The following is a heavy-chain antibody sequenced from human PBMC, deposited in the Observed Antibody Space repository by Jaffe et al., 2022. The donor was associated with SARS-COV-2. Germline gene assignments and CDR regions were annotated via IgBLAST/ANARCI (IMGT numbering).Heavy chain of an antibody. CDR1: GGSISSGNYY. V-gene: IGHV4-31*03. J-gene: IGHJ4*02. CDR2: SYYRGNT. Sequence: QVHLQESGPGLVKPSQTLSLTCTVSGGSISSGNYYWTWIRQHPEKGLEWIGYSYYRGNTYYNPSLKSRVTISVDTSRNQFSLKLTSVTAADTAVYYCARGGVYGGDSGVAYWGQGTLVTVSS. CDR3: ARGGVYGGDSGVAY. D-gene: IGHD2-21*02.